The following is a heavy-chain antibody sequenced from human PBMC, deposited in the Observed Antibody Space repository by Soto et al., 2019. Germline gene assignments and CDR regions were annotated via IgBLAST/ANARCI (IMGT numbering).Heavy chain of an antibody. V-gene: IGHV4-4*02. Sequence: QVQLQESGPGLVKPSGTLSLTCAVSGGSISSSNWWSWVRQPPGKGLQWIGEIYHSGSTNYIPSLKSRVTIAVDKSTNQFALKLSSVTAADTAVYYCARRWGEGRVDYWGQGTLVTVSS. CDR1: GGSISSSNW. CDR2: IYHSGST. J-gene: IGHJ4*02. D-gene: IGHD3-10*01. CDR3: ARRWGEGRVDY.